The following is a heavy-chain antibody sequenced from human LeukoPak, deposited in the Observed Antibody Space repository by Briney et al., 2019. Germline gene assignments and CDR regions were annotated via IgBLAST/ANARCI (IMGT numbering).Heavy chain of an antibody. CDR1: GGSISTTSYY. CDR2: IYYSGST. D-gene: IGHD3-22*01. Sequence: PSEALSLTCTVSGGSISTTSYYWGWIRLPPGKGLEWIGRIYYSGSTYYNPSLKSRVTISIDTSKNQFSLKLTSVTAADTAVYYCARSFVYDSRGGSGYFDSWGQGTLVTVSS. J-gene: IGHJ4*02. CDR3: ARSFVYDSRGGSGYFDS. V-gene: IGHV4-39*01.